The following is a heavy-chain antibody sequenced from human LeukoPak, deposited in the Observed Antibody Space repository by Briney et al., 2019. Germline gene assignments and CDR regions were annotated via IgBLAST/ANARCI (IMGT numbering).Heavy chain of an antibody. CDR3: ARSMIAVAGTLPRPDYYYCMDV. V-gene: IGHV1-18*01. Sequence: ASVKVSCKASGGTFSSYAISWVRQAPGQGLEWMGWISAYNGNTNYAQKLQGRVTMTTDTSTSTAYMELRSLRSDDTAVYYCARSMIAVAGTLPRPDYYYCMDVWGKGTTVTVSS. CDR1: GGTFSSYA. CDR2: ISAYNGNT. D-gene: IGHD6-19*01. J-gene: IGHJ6*03.